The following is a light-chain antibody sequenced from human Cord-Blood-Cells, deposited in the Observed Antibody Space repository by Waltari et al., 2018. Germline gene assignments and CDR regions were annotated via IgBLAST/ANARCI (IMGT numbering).Light chain of an antibody. J-gene: IGKJ2*01. Sequence: IQMTQSASTLSAPVGYRVTITCRASQSISSWLALYQQKPGKAPKLLIYDASSLERGVPSRFGGSGSETEFTLTISSLQPDDFATYYCQQYNSYSYPFGQGTKLEIK. V-gene: IGKV1-5*01. CDR3: QQYNSYSYP. CDR1: QSISSW. CDR2: DAS.